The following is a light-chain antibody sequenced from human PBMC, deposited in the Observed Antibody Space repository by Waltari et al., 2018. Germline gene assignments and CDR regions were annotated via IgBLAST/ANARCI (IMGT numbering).Light chain of an antibody. V-gene: IGLV1-40*01. CDR2: GNT. CDR1: GSNIGAGYD. J-gene: IGLJ3*02. CDR3: QSYDSSLTGSWV. Sequence: QSVLTQPPSVSGAPGQRVTISCTGSGSNIGAGYDVHWYQQLPGTAPQLLIYGNTNRPSGVPDRFSGSKSGPSGSLAITGLQAEDEAYYYCQSYDSSLTGSWVFGGGTKLTVL.